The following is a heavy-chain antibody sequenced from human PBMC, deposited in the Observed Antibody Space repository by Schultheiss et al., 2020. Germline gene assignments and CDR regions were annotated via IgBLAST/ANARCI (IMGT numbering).Heavy chain of an antibody. D-gene: IGHD3-10*01. J-gene: IGHJ6*02. V-gene: IGHV3-30*02. Sequence: GGSLRLSCSASGFPFSSYGMHWVRQAPGKGLEWVAIIWYDGSSKYYADSVKGRFTISRDNSKNTLYLQMNSLRTEDTALYYCAKDNEVRGMDVWGQGTTVTVSS. CDR3: AKDNEVRGMDV. CDR2: IWYDGSSK. CDR1: GFPFSSYG.